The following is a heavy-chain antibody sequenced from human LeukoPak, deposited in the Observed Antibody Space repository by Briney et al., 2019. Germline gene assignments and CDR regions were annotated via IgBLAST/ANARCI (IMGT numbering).Heavy chain of an antibody. J-gene: IGHJ4*02. CDR3: ARLVVSSWYHEVLLGRDY. V-gene: IGHV4-39*01. CDR2: YSGST. D-gene: IGHD6-13*01. Sequence: SETLSLTCTVSGGSISSRPYCWGWIRQPPGKGLEWLGSYSGSTYYKPSLKSRVTISVDTSKNQISLKLSSVTAADTAVYYCARLVVSSWYHEVLLGRDYWGQGTLVTVSS. CDR1: GGSISSRPYC.